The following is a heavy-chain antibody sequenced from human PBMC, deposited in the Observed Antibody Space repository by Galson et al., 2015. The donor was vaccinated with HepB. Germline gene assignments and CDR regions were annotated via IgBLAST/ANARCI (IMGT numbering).Heavy chain of an antibody. CDR3: VRVARLGPLEHY. V-gene: IGHV3-64D*06. CDR1: GFTFSSYA. J-gene: IGHJ4*02. D-gene: IGHD3-16*01. CDR2: ISSNGGST. Sequence: SLRLSCAASGFTFSSYAMHWVRQAPGKGLEYVSAISSNGGSTYYADSVKGRFTISRDNSKNTLYLQMSSLRAEDTAVYYCVRVARLGPLEHYWGQGTLVTVSS.